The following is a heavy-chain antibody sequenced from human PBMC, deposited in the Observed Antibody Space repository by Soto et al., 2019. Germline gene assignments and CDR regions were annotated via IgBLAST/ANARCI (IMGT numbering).Heavy chain of an antibody. CDR2: ISAYNGNT. CDR1: GYTFTSYS. V-gene: IGHV1-18*01. Sequence: ASVKVSCKASGYTFTSYSISWVRQAPGQGLEWMGWISAYNGNTNYAQKLQGRVTMTTDTSTSTAYMELRSLRSDDTAVYYCARDRPIAVAGTPFEYFQHWGQGTLVTVSS. D-gene: IGHD6-19*01. J-gene: IGHJ1*01. CDR3: ARDRPIAVAGTPFEYFQH.